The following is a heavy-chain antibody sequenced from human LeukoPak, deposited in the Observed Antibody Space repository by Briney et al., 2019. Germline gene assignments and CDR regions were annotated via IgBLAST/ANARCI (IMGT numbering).Heavy chain of an antibody. CDR1: GYTFTSHG. CDR3: ARDALEYTSGLFDY. J-gene: IGHJ4*02. Sequence: GSSVKVSCKASGYTFTSHGISWVRQAPGQGLEWMGWISTYDGNTNYTQKLQGRITMTTDTSTNTAYMELRSLRSDDTAFYYCARDALEYTSGLFDYWGQGTLVTVSS. V-gene: IGHV1-18*01. D-gene: IGHD6-19*01. CDR2: ISTYDGNT.